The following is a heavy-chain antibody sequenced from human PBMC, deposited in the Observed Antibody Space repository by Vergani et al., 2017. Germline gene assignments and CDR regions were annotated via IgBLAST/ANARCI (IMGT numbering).Heavy chain of an antibody. CDR3: VRGGRGDHGDFWSRLGP. V-gene: IGHV3-30*04. CDR2: ISYDGTYE. Sequence: QVQLVESGGGVVQPGTSLRLSCAASGFNFGYYAMHWVRQAPGRGLEWVATISYDGTYEYYIESVKGRFTISRDNFKNTLSLQMNSLRPEDTAVYYCVRGGRGDHGDFWSRLGPWGQGTRVIVSS. CDR1: GFNFGYYA. D-gene: IGHD3-3*01. J-gene: IGHJ5*02.